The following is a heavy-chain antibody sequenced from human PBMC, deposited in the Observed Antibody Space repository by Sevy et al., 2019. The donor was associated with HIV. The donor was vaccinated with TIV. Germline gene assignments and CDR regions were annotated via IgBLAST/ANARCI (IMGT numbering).Heavy chain of an antibody. D-gene: IGHD6-6*01. CDR2: ISSSSSTI. Sequence: GGSLRLSCAASGFTFSSYSMNWVRQAPGKGLEWVSYISSSSSTIYYADSVKGRFTISRDNAKNSLYLQMNSLRDEDTAVYYCARDGMAARPNYYYYYGMDVWGQGTTVTVSS. CDR3: ARDGMAARPNYYYYYGMDV. J-gene: IGHJ6*02. CDR1: GFTFSSYS. V-gene: IGHV3-48*02.